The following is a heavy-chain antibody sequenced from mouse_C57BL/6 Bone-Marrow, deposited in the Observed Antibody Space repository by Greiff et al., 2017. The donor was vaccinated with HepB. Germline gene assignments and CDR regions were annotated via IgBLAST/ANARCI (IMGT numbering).Heavy chain of an antibody. Sequence: QVQLQQPGAELVKPGASVKLSCKASGYTFTSYRMQWVKQRPGQGLEWIGEIDPSDSYTNYNQKFKGKATLTVDTSSSTAYMQLSSLTSEDSAVYYCAISGAMDYWGQGTSVTVSS. V-gene: IGHV1-50*01. CDR3: AISGAMDY. CDR2: IDPSDSYT. CDR1: GYTFTSYR. J-gene: IGHJ4*01.